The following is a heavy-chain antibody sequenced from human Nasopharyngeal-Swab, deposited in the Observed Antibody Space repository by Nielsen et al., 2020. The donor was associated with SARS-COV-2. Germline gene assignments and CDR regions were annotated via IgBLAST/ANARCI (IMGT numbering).Heavy chain of an antibody. D-gene: IGHD1-14*01. V-gene: IGHV1-2*06. CDR3: ARDDGDVPGMTGSGPPGGY. J-gene: IGHJ4*02. Sequence: ASVKVSCKASGYTFTDYYMHWVRQAPGEGLEYMGRINPHSGDTNFAQKFQGRVTVTRDTSINTAYMELSSLRFDDTAVYYWARDDGDVPGMTGSGPPGGYWGQGTLVTVSS. CDR2: INPHSGDT. CDR1: GYTFTDYY.